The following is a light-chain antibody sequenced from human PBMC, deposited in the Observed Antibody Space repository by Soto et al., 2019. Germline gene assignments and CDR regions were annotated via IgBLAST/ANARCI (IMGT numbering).Light chain of an antibody. Sequence: QSVLTQPPSASGSPGQSVTISCTGTSSDIGAYIYVSWYQQHPGKAPKLMISEVSRRPSGVPERFSGSKSGNTASLTVSGLQADDEANYYCSSYAGSNPFVLGNGTKVTVL. CDR1: SSDIGAYIY. V-gene: IGLV2-8*01. J-gene: IGLJ1*01. CDR2: EVS. CDR3: SSYAGSNPFV.